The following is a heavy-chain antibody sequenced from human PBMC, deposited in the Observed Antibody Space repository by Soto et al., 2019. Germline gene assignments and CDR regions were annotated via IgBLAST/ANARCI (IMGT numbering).Heavy chain of an antibody. Sequence: SETLSLTCTVSGGSISSYYWSWIRQPPGKGLEWIGYIYYSGSTNYNPSLKSRVTISVDTSKNQFSLKLSSVTAADTAVYCCARERYYFDYWGQGTLVTVSS. CDR2: IYYSGST. CDR3: ARERYYFDY. V-gene: IGHV4-59*01. CDR1: GGSISSYY. J-gene: IGHJ4*02.